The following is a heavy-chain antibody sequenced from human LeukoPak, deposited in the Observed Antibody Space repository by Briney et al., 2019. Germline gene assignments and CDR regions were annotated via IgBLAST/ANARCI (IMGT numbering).Heavy chain of an antibody. CDR3: ATALGYSYGYDY. J-gene: IGHJ4*02. CDR2: FDPEDGET. CDR1: GYTLTELS. D-gene: IGHD5-18*01. V-gene: IGHV1-24*01. Sequence: ASVKVSCKVCGYTLTELSMHWVRQAPGKGLEWMGGFDPEDGETIYAQKFQGRVTMTEDTSTDTAYMELSSLRPEDTAVYYCATALGYSYGYDYWGQGTLVTVSS.